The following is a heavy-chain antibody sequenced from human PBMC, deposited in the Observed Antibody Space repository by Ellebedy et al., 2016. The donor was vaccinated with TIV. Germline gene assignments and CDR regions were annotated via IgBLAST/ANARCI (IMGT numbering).Heavy chain of an antibody. CDR2: IDNAGDT. CDR3: TRFEIISGGGYGMDV. J-gene: IGHJ6*02. V-gene: IGHV3-13*01. Sequence: GGSLRLSXAASGFTFSRYDMHWVRQSTRKGLEWVASIDNAGDTYYPGSVKGRFTISRENAKNSLYLQMNSLRVEDTAVDYCTRFEIISGGGYGMDVWGQGTTVTVSS. CDR1: GFTFSRYD. D-gene: IGHD3-16*01.